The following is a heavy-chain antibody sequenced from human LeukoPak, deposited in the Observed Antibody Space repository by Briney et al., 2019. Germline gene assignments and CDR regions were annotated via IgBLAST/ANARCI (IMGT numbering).Heavy chain of an antibody. Sequence: SGTLSLTCTVSGGSISSGDYYWRWIRQPPGKGLEWIRYIYYSGSTYYNPSLKSRVTISVDTSKNQFSLKLSSVTAADTAVYYCARSPFSGSPNYWGQGTLVTVSS. CDR2: IYYSGST. J-gene: IGHJ4*02. CDR1: GGSISSGDYY. D-gene: IGHD1-26*01. V-gene: IGHV4-30-4*01. CDR3: ARSPFSGSPNY.